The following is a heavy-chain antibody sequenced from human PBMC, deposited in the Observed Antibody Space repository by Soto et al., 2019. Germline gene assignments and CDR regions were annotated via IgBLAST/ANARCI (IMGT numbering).Heavy chain of an antibody. D-gene: IGHD4-17*01. CDR1: GYXFTXXX. J-gene: IGHJ6*03. V-gene: IGHV1-18*01. Sequence: AVKVSCKASGYXFTXXXISWGRQXPXQGLXWMGWISAYNGNTNYAQKLQGRVTMTTDTSTSTAYMELRSLRSDDTAVYYCARVFSGDYGHGLPYSPYSSLVVWAKGTPAPVS. CDR3: ARVFSGDYGHGLPYSPYSSLVV. CDR2: ISAYNGNT.